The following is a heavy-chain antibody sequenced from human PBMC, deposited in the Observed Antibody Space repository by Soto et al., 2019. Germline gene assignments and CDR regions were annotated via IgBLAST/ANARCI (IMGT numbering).Heavy chain of an antibody. D-gene: IGHD3-22*01. CDR3: ARYGNGYYAHFDY. Sequence: QVQLVQSGAEVKKPGASVKVSCKASGYTFTSYGISWVRQAPGQGLEWMGWTSAYNGNTNYAQKLQGRVTMTTDTATSTAGMELWSLRSDETAEHYCARYGNGYYAHFDYWGQGTLVTVSS. J-gene: IGHJ4*02. V-gene: IGHV1-18*01. CDR2: TSAYNGNT. CDR1: GYTFTSYG.